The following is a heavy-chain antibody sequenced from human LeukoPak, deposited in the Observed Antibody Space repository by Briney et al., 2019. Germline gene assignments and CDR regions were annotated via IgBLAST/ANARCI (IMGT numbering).Heavy chain of an antibody. CDR1: GFTFSSYW. D-gene: IGHD6-19*01. Sequence: GGSLRLSCAASGFTFSSYWMSWVRQAPGKGLEWVANIKQDGSEKYYVDSVKGRFTISRDNAKNSLYLQMNSLRAEDTAVYYCSKDLFQWLVQGGAFDIWGQGTMVTVSS. V-gene: IGHV3-7*01. CDR3: SKDLFQWLVQGGAFDI. CDR2: IKQDGSEK. J-gene: IGHJ3*02.